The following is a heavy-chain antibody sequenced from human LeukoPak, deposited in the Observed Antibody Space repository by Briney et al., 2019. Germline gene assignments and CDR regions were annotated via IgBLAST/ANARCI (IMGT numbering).Heavy chain of an antibody. J-gene: IGHJ6*03. D-gene: IGHD2-2*01. CDR3: ARDYCSSTSCYGFYYMDV. CDR2: ISSSSSYI. Sequence: PGGSLRLSCAASGFTFSSYSMNWVRQAPGKGLEWVSSISSSSSYIYYADSVKGRFTISRDNAKNSLYLQMNSPGAEDTAVYYCARDYCSSTSCYGFYYMDVWGKGTTVTVSS. CDR1: GFTFSSYS. V-gene: IGHV3-21*01.